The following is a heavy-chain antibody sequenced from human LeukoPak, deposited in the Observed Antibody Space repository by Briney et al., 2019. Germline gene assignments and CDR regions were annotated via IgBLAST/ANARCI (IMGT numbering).Heavy chain of an antibody. Sequence: PSQTLSLTCTVSGGSLSSGSYYWSWIRQPGGKGLEWIGRIYTSGSTNYHPSLKSRVTISVDTSKDQCSLKLSSVTAADTAVYYCARALRITIFGVVIGWFDPWGQGTLVTVSS. CDR2: IYTSGST. V-gene: IGHV4-61*02. D-gene: IGHD3-3*01. CDR1: GGSLSSGSYY. J-gene: IGHJ5*02. CDR3: ARALRITIFGVVIGWFDP.